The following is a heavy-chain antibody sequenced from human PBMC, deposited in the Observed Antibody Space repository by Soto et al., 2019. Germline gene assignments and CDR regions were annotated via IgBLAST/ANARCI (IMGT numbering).Heavy chain of an antibody. CDR2: ISGSGGST. CDR1: GFTFSIYA. V-gene: IGHV3-23*01. J-gene: IGHJ4*02. CDR3: AKDNTYYDFWSGTYFDY. D-gene: IGHD3-3*01. Sequence: PGGSLRLSCAASGFTFSIYAMSWVRQAPGKGLEWVSAISGSGGSTYYADSVKGRFTISRDNSKNTLYLQMNSLRAEDTAVYYCAKDNTYYDFWSGTYFDYWGQGTLVTVSS.